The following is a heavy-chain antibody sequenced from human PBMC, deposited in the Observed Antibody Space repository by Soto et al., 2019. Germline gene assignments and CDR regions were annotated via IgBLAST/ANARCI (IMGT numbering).Heavy chain of an antibody. CDR3: ARGLPRKAYYYYGMDV. V-gene: IGHV1-69*13. CDR2: IIPIFGTA. CDR1: GGTFSSYA. Sequence: GASVKVSCKASGGTFSSYAISWVRQAPGQGLEWMGGIIPIFGTANYAQKFQGRVTITADESTSTAYMELSSLRSEDTAVYYCARGLPRKAYYYYGMDVWRQGTTVTVSS. J-gene: IGHJ6*02.